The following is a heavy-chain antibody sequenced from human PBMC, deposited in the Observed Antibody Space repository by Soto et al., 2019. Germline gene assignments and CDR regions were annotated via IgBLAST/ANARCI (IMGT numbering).Heavy chain of an antibody. Sequence: QVQLVESGGGVVQPGRSLRLSCAASGFTFSSYAMHWVRQAPGKGLEWVAVISYDGSNKYYADSVKGRFTISRDNSKNTLYLQMNSLRAEDTAVYYCARELGYCTNGVCALRYWGQGTLVTVSS. V-gene: IGHV3-30-3*01. D-gene: IGHD2-8*01. CDR3: ARELGYCTNGVCALRY. J-gene: IGHJ4*02. CDR2: ISYDGSNK. CDR1: GFTFSSYA.